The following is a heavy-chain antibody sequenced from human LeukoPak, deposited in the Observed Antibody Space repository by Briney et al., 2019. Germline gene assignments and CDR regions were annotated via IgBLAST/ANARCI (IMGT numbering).Heavy chain of an antibody. V-gene: IGHV3-74*01. CDR3: VRSTAVLPFDY. CDR2: INPDGSST. Sequence: GGSLRLSCAASGLPLSDYWMHWVRQGPGKGLVWVSRINPDGSSTNDADFVKGRFTISRDNAKNTLNLQMNSLRAEDTAVYYCVRSTAVLPFDYWGQGIPVTVSS. CDR1: GLPLSDYW. D-gene: IGHD6-6*01. J-gene: IGHJ4*02.